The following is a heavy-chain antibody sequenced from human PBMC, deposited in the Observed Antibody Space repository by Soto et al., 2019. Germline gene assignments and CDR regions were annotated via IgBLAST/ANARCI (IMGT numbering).Heavy chain of an antibody. V-gene: IGHV3-33*01. CDR1: GFTFSSYG. J-gene: IGHJ1*01. CDR2: IWYDGSNK. Sequence: GGSLRLSCAASGFTFSSYGMHWVRQAPGKGLEWVAVIWYDGSNKYYADSVKGRFTISRDNSKNTLYLQMNSLRAEDTAVYYCARGALVVAATPSYFQHWGQGTLGTVSS. D-gene: IGHD2-15*01. CDR3: ARGALVVAATPSYFQH.